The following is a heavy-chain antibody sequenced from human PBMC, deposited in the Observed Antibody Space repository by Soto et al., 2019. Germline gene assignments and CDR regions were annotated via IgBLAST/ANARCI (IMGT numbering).Heavy chain of an antibody. V-gene: IGHV3-23*01. CDR2: VSDSGGST. J-gene: IGHJ4*02. Sequence: EVQLLESGGGLVQPGGSLRLSCAASGFTFSSSAMSWFRQAPGKGLEWVSAVSDSGGSTYYADSVKGRFTISRDNSKNPLYLQMNNLRAEDTAVYYCAKNSEKYGDSKCDYWGQGALVTVSS. CDR3: AKNSEKYGDSKCDY. D-gene: IGHD4-17*01. CDR1: GFTFSSSA.